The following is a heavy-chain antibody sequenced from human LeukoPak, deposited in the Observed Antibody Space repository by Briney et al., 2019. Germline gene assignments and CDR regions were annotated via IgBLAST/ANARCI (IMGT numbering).Heavy chain of an antibody. CDR2: ISSSGSTI. J-gene: IGHJ6*04. CDR3: AELGITMIGGV. D-gene: IGHD3-10*02. CDR1: GFTFSSYE. Sequence: GGSLRLSCAASGFTFSSYEMNWFRQAPPKGLEGVSYISSSGSTIYYADSVKGRFTISRDNAKNSLYLQMNSLSAEDTAVYYCAELGITMIGGVWGKGTTVTISS. V-gene: IGHV3-48*03.